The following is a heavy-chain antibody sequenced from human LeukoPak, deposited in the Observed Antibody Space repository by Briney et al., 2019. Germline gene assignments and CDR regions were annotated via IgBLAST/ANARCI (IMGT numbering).Heavy chain of an antibody. CDR3: ARPIRN. J-gene: IGHJ4*02. CDR2: IYDSVNT. Sequence: PSETLSLTCTVSGGSISSYYWSWIRQSPGKGLEWIGYIYDSVNTNYNPSLESRVTISVDTSKKQFSLKLTSVTAADTAVYYCARPIRNWGQGTLVIVSS. CDR1: GGSISSYY. V-gene: IGHV4-59*01.